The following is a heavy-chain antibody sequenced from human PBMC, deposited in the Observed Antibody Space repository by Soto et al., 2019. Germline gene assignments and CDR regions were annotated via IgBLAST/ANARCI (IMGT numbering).Heavy chain of an antibody. Sequence: QVQLVQSGAEVKKPGASVKVSCKASGYTFTSYAMHWVRQAPGQRLEWMGWINAGHGNTKYSQKFQGRVTITRENSASTAYMELSRLRAEDTAVYYCAREPVRGIAARPGAFDIWGQGTMVTVSS. D-gene: IGHD6-6*01. J-gene: IGHJ3*02. V-gene: IGHV1-3*01. CDR2: INAGHGNT. CDR1: GYTFTSYA. CDR3: AREPVRGIAARPGAFDI.